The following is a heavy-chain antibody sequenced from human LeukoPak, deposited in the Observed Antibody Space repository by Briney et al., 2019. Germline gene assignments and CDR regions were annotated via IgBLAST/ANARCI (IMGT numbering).Heavy chain of an antibody. CDR2: IYYSGTT. V-gene: IGHV4-59*02. CDR1: GASVSSYY. J-gene: IGHJ4*02. CDR3: ARASVVGSSPLNY. Sequence: SETLSLTCTVSGASVSSYYWSWIRQPPGKGLEWIGYIYYSGTTNYSPSLKSRVTISVDTSKNQFSLKLNFVTAADTAVYYCARASVVGSSPLNYWGQGTLVTVSS. D-gene: IGHD1-26*01.